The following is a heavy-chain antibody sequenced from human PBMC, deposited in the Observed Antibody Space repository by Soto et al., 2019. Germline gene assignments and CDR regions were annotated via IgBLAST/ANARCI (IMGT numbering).Heavy chain of an antibody. CDR3: AKEGVSCSGSTCYAFKSLCYYDF. J-gene: IGHJ4*02. D-gene: IGHD2-2*01. V-gene: IGHV3-23*01. CDR1: GFTFSSYA. CDR2: ISGSGGST. Sequence: GGSLRLSCAASGFTFSSYAMNWVRQAPGKGLEWVSAISGSGGSTYYSSSVKGRVAISRDNSKDTLYLQIDSLRAEDTAVYYYAKEGVSCSGSTCYAFKSLCYYDFWGEGTLLTVSS.